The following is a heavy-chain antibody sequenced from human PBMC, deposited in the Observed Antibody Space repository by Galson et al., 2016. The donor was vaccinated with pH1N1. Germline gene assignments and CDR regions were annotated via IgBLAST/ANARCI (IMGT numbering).Heavy chain of an antibody. V-gene: IGHV1-46*01. J-gene: IGHJ4*02. Sequence: SVKVSCKASGYSVTRYYMHWVRQAPGQGLEWMGIIDPSAGTTTYSQKFQGRISLTRDTPTNSVHMELSTLRPDDSAIYFCARRYYFDYWGQGTLVTVSS. CDR3: ARRYYFDY. CDR2: IDPSAGTT. CDR1: GYSVTRYY.